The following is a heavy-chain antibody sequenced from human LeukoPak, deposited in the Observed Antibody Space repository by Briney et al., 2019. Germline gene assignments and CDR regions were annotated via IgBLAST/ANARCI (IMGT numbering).Heavy chain of an antibody. J-gene: IGHJ4*02. D-gene: IGHD6-19*01. V-gene: IGHV4-34*01. CDR2: INHSGST. CDR3: ARGPTGSGSDY. Sequence: SETLSLTCTVSGGSISSYYWSWIRQPPGKGLEWIGEINHSGSTNYNPSLKSRVTISVDTSKNQFSLKLSSVTAADTAVYYCARGPTGSGSDYWGQGTLVTVSS. CDR1: GGSISSYY.